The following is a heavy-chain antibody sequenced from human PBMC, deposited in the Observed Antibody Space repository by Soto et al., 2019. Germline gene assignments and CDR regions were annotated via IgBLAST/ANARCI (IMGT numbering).Heavy chain of an antibody. CDR2: ISAYNGNT. J-gene: IGHJ3*02. CDR3: AREKNEYSTSFDAFDI. Sequence: ASVKVSCKASGYTFTSYGISWVRQAPGQGLEWMGWISAYNGNTNYAQKLQGRVTMTTDTSTSTAYMELRSLRSDDTAVYFCAREKNEYSTSFDAFDIWGQGTMVTVSS. V-gene: IGHV1-18*01. D-gene: IGHD6-6*01. CDR1: GYTFTSYG.